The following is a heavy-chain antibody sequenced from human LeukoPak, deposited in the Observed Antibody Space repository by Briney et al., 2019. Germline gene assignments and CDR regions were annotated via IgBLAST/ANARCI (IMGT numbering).Heavy chain of an antibody. CDR3: ARHRIAAAGTGWFDP. CDR1: GISISSYY. V-gene: IGHV4-4*07. J-gene: IGHJ5*02. CDR2: IYTSGST. D-gene: IGHD6-13*01. Sequence: SETLSLTCTVFGISISSYYWGWIRQPAGKGLEWIGRIYTSGSTKYNPSLKSRVTISVDTSKNQFSLKLSSVTAADTAVYYCARHRIAAAGTGWFDPWGQGTLVTVSS.